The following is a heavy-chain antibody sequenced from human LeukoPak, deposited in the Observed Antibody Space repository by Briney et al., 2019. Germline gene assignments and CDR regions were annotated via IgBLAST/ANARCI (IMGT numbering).Heavy chain of an antibody. Sequence: GGSLRLSCAASGFTFDDYGMSWVRQAPGKGLEWVSGINWNGGSTAYADSVKGRFTISRDNAKNSLYLQMNSLRAEDTALYYCARVLDSSGWFRNWFDSWGQGTLVTVSS. CDR3: ARVLDSSGWFRNWFDS. D-gene: IGHD6-19*01. CDR1: GFTFDDYG. J-gene: IGHJ5*01. V-gene: IGHV3-20*04. CDR2: INWNGGST.